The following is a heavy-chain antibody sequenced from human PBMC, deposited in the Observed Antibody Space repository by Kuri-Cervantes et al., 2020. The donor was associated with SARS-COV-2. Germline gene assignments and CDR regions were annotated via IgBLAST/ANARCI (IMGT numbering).Heavy chain of an antibody. V-gene: IGHV1-69*15. CDR1: GGTFSSYA. CDR3: ARGQAEDYYYYMDV. D-gene: IGHD2-15*01. Sequence: VSCKASGGTFSSYAISWVRQAPGQGLEWMGRIIPIFGTANYAQKFQGRVTITADESTSTAYMELSSLRSEDTAVYYCARGQAEDYYYYMDVWGKGTTVTVSS. J-gene: IGHJ6*03. CDR2: IIPIFGTA.